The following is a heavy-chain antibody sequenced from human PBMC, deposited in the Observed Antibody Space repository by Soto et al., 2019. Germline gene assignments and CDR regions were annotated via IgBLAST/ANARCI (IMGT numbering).Heavy chain of an antibody. Sequence: ASVKVSCKASGYTFTSYPIHWVRQAPGQRLEWMGWINTGNGYTKYSQKFQARVTITRDTSASTSYMQLSRLRSEDTAVYYCARDRGGYCSGGSCSEAWFDPWGQ. J-gene: IGHJ5*02. D-gene: IGHD2-15*01. CDR1: GYTFTSYP. CDR2: INTGNGYT. CDR3: ARDRGGYCSGGSCSEAWFDP. V-gene: IGHV1-3*04.